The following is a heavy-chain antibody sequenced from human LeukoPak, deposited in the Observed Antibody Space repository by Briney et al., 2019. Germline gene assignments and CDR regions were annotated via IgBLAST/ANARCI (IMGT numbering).Heavy chain of an antibody. Sequence: PGGSLRLSCAASGFTFSDYYMSWIRQAPGKGLEWVSYISSSGSTIYYADSVKGRFTISRDNAKNSLYLQMNSLRAEDTGVYYCARDPSSITGTTMVRFDLWGQGHLVTVSS. CDR3: ARDPSSITGTTMVRFDL. CDR2: ISSSGSTI. D-gene: IGHD1-7*01. V-gene: IGHV3-11*01. J-gene: IGHJ5*02. CDR1: GFTFSDYY.